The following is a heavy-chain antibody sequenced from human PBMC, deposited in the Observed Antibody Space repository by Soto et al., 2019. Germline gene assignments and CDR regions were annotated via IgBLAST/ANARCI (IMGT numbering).Heavy chain of an antibody. CDR1: GYLISSGYY. CDR3: ARDLSSGYDSSYFDY. V-gene: IGHV4-38-2*02. J-gene: IGHJ4*02. CDR2: IDYSGKT. D-gene: IGHD3-22*01. Sequence: SETLSLTCSVSGYLISSGYYWGWVRQTPGKGLEWLGSIDYSGKTYKNPSLKSRVSASVDLSQNQFSLNLRSVTAADTAVYFCARDLSSGYDSSYFDYWRQGTLVTVSS.